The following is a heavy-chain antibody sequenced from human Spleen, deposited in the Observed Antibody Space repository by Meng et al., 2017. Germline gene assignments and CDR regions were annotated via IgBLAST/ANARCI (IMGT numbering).Heavy chain of an antibody. J-gene: IGHJ4*02. D-gene: IGHD6-19*01. CDR2: IFYSEST. Sequence: SETLSLTCTVSGGSIGRYYWVWIRQPPGKGLEYIGYIFYSESTNFNPSLESRVTMSVDTSKNQFSLKLGSVTAADTAVYYCARGDTSGWYSYWGQGTLVTVSS. CDR1: GGSIGRYY. V-gene: IGHV4-59*01. CDR3: ARGDTSGWYSY.